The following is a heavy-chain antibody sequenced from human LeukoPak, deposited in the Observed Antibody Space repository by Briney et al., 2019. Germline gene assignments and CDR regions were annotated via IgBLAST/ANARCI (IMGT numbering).Heavy chain of an antibody. J-gene: IGHJ4*02. Sequence: GGSLRLSCAASGFTFSRDWMHWVRQAPGKGPEWVSRISDDGSITTYADSVQGQFTISRDNAKSTMFLQMNSLRAEDTAVYFCARRFYQTNVYDRHFDHWGQGILVTVSS. CDR2: ISDDGSIT. V-gene: IGHV3-74*03. D-gene: IGHD2-8*01. CDR1: GFTFSRDW. CDR3: ARRFYQTNVYDRHFDH.